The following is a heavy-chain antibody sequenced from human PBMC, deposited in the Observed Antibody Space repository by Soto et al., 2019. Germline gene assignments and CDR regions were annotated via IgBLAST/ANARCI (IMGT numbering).Heavy chain of an antibody. D-gene: IGHD6-13*01. Sequence: EVQLLESGGGLVQPGGSLRLSCAASGFTFTTYAMTWVRQAPGKGLEWVSAINSAGTTYYADSVKGRFTISRDNAKNTRYLQMNGLKAEDTAVYYCAKDWYEDYWGQGTLVTGSS. CDR2: INSAGTT. V-gene: IGHV3-23*01. J-gene: IGHJ4*02. CDR3: AKDWYEDY. CDR1: GFTFTTYA.